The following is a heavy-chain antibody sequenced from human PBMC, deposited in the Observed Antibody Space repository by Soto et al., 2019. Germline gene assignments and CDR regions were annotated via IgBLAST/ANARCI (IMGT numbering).Heavy chain of an antibody. J-gene: IGHJ5*01. CDR2: IGIRNTCI. V-gene: IGHV3-21*01. CDR3: ASERTNSVAKPSNWLDR. D-gene: IGHD2-2*01. Sequence: PGGSLILSCEASGFSFSSYRVNWVRQAPGKGLAWVASIGIRNTCIYYSDSVNGRFTISRDDAKNTLYLQMNSLRAEDTAVYYCASERTNSVAKPSNWLDRWGQGTRVIVS. CDR1: GFSFSSYR.